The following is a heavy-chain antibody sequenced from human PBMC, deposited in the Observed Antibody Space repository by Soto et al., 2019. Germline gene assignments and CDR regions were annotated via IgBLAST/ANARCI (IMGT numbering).Heavy chain of an antibody. J-gene: IGHJ4*02. CDR3: ARRIDPGSYYYFDN. CDR1: GGSISNSNW. Sequence: SETLCLTCTVSGGSISNSNWWSWVRPPPGKGLEWIGEIYHSGSTNYNPSLKSRVTISLDKSKNQFSLKLRSLTAADTAVYYCARRIDPGSYYYFDNWGQGTLVTVSS. CDR2: IYHSGST. V-gene: IGHV4-4*02. D-gene: IGHD3-10*01.